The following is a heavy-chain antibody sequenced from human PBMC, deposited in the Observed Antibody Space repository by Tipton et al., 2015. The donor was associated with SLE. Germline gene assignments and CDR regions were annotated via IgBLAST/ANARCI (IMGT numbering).Heavy chain of an antibody. CDR3: ARDFGNVGRFDS. V-gene: IGHV4-38-2*02. CDR1: GFSISSGFN. Sequence: TLSLTCTVTGFSISSGFNWGWIRQSPGKGLEWIGIIYHTGTTNYSPSLQRRVAISVDTSKNQFSLTLKSVTATDTAVYYCARDFGNVGRFDSWGQGTLVRVSS. J-gene: IGHJ5*01. D-gene: IGHD3-10*01. CDR2: IYHTGTT.